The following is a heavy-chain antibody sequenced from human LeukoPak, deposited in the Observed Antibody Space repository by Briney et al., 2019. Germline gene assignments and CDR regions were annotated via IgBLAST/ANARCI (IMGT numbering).Heavy chain of an antibody. J-gene: IGHJ3*02. V-gene: IGHV4-30-2*01. D-gene: IGHD1-14*01. CDR3: AREPPGGRDDAFDI. CDR2: IYHSGST. Sequence: LSLTCAGSGGSISSGGHFGRCLRDPRGGGGEGVGYIYHSGSTYYNPSLKSRVTISVDRSKNQFSLKLSSVTAADMAVYYCAREPPGGRDDAFDIWGQGTMVTVSS. CDR1: GGSISSGGHF.